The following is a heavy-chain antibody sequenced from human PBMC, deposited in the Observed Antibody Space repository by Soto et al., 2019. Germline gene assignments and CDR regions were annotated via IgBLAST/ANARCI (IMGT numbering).Heavy chain of an antibody. D-gene: IGHD3-9*01. J-gene: IGHJ6*02. V-gene: IGHV3-53*04. Sequence: EVQLVESGGGLVQPGGSLRLSCAASGFTVSSNYMSWVRQAPGKGLEWVSVIYSGGSTYYADSVKGRFTISRHNSKNTRYLQRNSLRAEDTAVYYCARDSDSDILTDDYGMDVWGQGTTVTVCS. CDR1: GFTVSSNY. CDR2: IYSGGST. CDR3: ARDSDSDILTDDYGMDV.